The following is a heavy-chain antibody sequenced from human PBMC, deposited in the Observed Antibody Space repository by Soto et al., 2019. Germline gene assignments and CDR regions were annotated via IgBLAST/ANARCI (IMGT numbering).Heavy chain of an antibody. V-gene: IGHV1-69*01. J-gene: IGHJ6*02. Sequence: QVQLVQSGAEVKKPGSSVKVSCKASGGTFSSYAISWVRQAPGQGLEWMGGIIPIFGTANYAQKFQGRVTITADESTSTAYMELSSLRSEDTAVYYCAREGAHYDLWSGSTDDLGGMDVWGQGTTVTVSS. CDR2: IIPIFGTA. CDR3: AREGAHYDLWSGSTDDLGGMDV. CDR1: GGTFSSYA. D-gene: IGHD3-3*01.